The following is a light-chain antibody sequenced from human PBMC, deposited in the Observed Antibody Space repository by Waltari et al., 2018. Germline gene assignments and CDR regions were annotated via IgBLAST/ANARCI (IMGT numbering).Light chain of an antibody. Sequence: DIQLTQSPSFLSASVGDRVTITCRASQGISSYLACYQQTPVKAPKLLFFAASTLQSGVPSRFSGSGSGTEFTLTISSLQPEDFATYYCQQLNSYPLVTFGQGTKLEIK. CDR2: AAS. V-gene: IGKV1-9*01. CDR1: QGISSY. CDR3: QQLNSYPLVT. J-gene: IGKJ2*01.